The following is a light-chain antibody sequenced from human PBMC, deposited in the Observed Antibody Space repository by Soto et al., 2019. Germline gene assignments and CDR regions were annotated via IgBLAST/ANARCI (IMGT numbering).Light chain of an antibody. Sequence: PGARVTLSCRASQSVSSSYLTWYQQKPGQAPRLLIYGASTRGASIPARLSGSGSGTDFSLTISSLQPEDFAVYNCQQDYNLPPLTFGGGTKVEIK. CDR1: QSVSSSY. CDR3: QQDYNLPPLT. V-gene: IGKV3D-7*01. J-gene: IGKJ4*01. CDR2: GAS.